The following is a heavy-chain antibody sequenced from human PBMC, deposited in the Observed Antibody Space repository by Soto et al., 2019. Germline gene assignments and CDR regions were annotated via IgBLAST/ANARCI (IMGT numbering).Heavy chain of an antibody. CDR3: ARGPPSYYDSSGYYKYFDY. CDR2: ISAYNGNT. D-gene: IGHD3-22*01. CDR1: GYTFIRYG. J-gene: IGHJ4*02. V-gene: IGHV1-18*01. Sequence: ASVKVSCKASGYTFIRYGITWMRQAPGQGLEWMGWISAYNGNTNYAQKLQGRVTMTTDTSTSTAYMELRSLRSDDTAVYYCARGPPSYYDSSGYYKYFDYWGQGTLVTVSS.